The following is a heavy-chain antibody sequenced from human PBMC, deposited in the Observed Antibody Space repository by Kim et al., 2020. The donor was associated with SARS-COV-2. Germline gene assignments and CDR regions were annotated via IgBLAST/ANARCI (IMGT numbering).Heavy chain of an antibody. CDR2: INAGTGNT. J-gene: IGHJ4*02. CDR3: ARDLFHTGFDN. CDR1: GYIFTSLA. V-gene: IGHV1-3*01. Sequence: ASVKVSCKASGYIFTSLAIQWVRQAPGQSLEWMGYINAGTGNTKFSQQFQGRVTLTRDTSANTAYMELSSLRSEDTAVYYCARDLFHTGFDNWGQGTLV. D-gene: IGHD5-12*01.